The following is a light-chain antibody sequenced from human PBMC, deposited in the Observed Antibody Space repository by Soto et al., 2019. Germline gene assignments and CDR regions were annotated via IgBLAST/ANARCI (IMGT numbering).Light chain of an antibody. Sequence: DIRMTQSPSSLSASVGDRVTITCRASQSISSYLNWYQQKPGKAPKILIYAASSLQSGVPSRLSGSGSGTDFTLTIRSLQPEDFATYYYQQSYSTPWTFGQGTKVEIK. CDR3: QQSYSTPWT. V-gene: IGKV1-39*01. CDR1: QSISSY. CDR2: AAS. J-gene: IGKJ1*01.